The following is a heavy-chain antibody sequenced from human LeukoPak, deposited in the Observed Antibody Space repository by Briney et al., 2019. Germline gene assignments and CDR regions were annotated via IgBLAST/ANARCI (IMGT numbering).Heavy chain of an antibody. D-gene: IGHD4-11*01. Sequence: GGSLRLSCAASGFIVSANYMNWVRQAPGKGLEWVSVIYIGGSPFYADSVKGRFTISRDNSKNTVYLQMNSLRVEDTAVYYCARGRQCDFWGQGTLVTVSS. CDR2: IYIGGSP. J-gene: IGHJ4*02. CDR1: GFIVSANY. V-gene: IGHV3-53*01. CDR3: ARGRQCDF.